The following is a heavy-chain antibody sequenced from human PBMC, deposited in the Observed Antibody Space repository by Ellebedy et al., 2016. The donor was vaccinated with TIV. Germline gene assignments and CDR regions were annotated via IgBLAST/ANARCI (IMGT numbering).Heavy chain of an antibody. V-gene: IGHV4-59*02. Sequence: MPSETLSLTCTVSGGSVSSDYWSRIRQPPGKGLEWIGYISFSGFSKYNPSLKSRLTISVDASKKQFSLNLSSVTAADTAVYYCARLPRGDSFGYFDDWGQGALVTVSS. CDR3: ARLPRGDSFGYFDD. J-gene: IGHJ4*02. CDR2: ISFSGFS. CDR1: GGSVSSDY. D-gene: IGHD5-18*01.